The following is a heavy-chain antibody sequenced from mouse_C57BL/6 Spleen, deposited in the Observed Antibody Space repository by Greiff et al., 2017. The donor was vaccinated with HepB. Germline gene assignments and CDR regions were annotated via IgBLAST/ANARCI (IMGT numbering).Heavy chain of an antibody. CDR2: IYPGSGNT. V-gene: IGHV1-76*01. CDR3: ARGGTGD. J-gene: IGHJ2*01. D-gene: IGHD3-3*01. CDR1: GYTFTDYY. Sequence: QVQLQQSGAELVRPGASVKLSCKASGYTFTDYYINWVKQRPGQGLEWIARIYPGSGNTYYNEKFKGKATLTAEKSSSTAYMQLSSLTSEDSAVYFCARGGTGDWGQGTTLTVSS.